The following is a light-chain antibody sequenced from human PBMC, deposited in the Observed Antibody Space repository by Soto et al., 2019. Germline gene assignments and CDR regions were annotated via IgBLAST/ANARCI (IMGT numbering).Light chain of an antibody. CDR2: DAS. CDR1: QDISNY. Sequence: DIQMTQSPSSLSASVRDRVTITCQASQDISNYLNWYQHKPGKAPKLLICDASNLEPGVPSRFSGSGSGTEFTLTIRSLQPEDFATYYWQLSYIPPFAFGPGTKVHIK. J-gene: IGKJ3*01. V-gene: IGKV1-33*01. CDR3: QLSYIPPFA.